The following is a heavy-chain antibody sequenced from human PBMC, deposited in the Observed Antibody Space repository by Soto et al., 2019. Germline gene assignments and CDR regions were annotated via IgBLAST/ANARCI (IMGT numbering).Heavy chain of an antibody. Sequence: SETLSLTCTVSGASILDTIYYWGWIRQSPGKGLEWIGSIDYSGSAQYTPSLKSRVTMSVDTSKNQFSLKVSSVTAADTAIYYCSRLVQWELPESFQDWGQGTLVTVSS. CDR2: IDYSGSA. J-gene: IGHJ1*01. CDR1: GASILDTIYY. D-gene: IGHD1-26*01. V-gene: IGHV4-39*01. CDR3: SRLVQWELPESFQD.